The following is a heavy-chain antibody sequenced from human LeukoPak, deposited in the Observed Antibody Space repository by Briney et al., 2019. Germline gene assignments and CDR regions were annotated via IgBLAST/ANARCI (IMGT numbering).Heavy chain of an antibody. Sequence: GGSLRLSCAASAFTFSASGMHWVRQAPGKGLVWVSRIDGDGSNTIYADSVKGRFTISRDNAKNTLYLQMNSLRAEDTAVYYCARDGSLPDYWGQGTLVTVSS. CDR1: AFTFSASG. CDR3: ARDGSLPDY. D-gene: IGHD2-15*01. J-gene: IGHJ4*02. V-gene: IGHV3-74*01. CDR2: IDGDGSNT.